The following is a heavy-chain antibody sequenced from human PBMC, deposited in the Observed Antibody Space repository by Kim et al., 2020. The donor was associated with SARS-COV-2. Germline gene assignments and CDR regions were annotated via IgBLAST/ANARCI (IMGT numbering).Heavy chain of an antibody. V-gene: IGHV1-18*04. J-gene: IGHJ4*02. D-gene: IGHD1-26*01. CDR3: ARDRGGSYYPARFDY. CDR1: GYTFTSYG. Sequence: ASVKVSCKASGYTFTSYGISWVRQAPGQGLECMGWISAYNGNTNYAQKLQGRVTMTTDTSTSTAYMELRSLRSDDTAVYYCARDRGGSYYPARFDYWGQGTLVTVSS. CDR2: ISAYNGNT.